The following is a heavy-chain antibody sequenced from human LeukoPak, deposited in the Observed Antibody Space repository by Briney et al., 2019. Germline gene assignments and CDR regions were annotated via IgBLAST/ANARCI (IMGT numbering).Heavy chain of an antibody. J-gene: IGHJ4*02. D-gene: IGHD4-17*01. V-gene: IGHV1-2*02. CDR2: INSDSGGT. CDR3: ARDTITVTTPYFDY. CDR1: GYTFTVYY. Sequence: ASVKVSCTASGYTFTVYYIDWVRQAPGQGLEWMGWINSDSGGTNYAQKFQGRVTMTRDTSTSTAYMELSSLRSDDMAFYYCARDTITVTTPYFDYWGQGTLVTVPS.